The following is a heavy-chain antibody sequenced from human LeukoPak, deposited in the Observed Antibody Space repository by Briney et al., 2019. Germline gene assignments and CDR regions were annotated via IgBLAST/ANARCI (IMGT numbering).Heavy chain of an antibody. CDR2: ISSSGSTI. J-gene: IGHJ6*02. Sequence: GGSLRLSCAASGFTFSDYYMSWIRQAPGKGLEWVSYISSSGSTIYYADSVKGRFTISRDNAKNSLYLQMNSLRAEDTAVYYSYSGYERQGSYYYYGMDVWGLGTTVTVSS. V-gene: IGHV3-11*01. CDR1: GFTFSDYY. CDR3: YSGYERQGSYYYYGMDV. D-gene: IGHD5-12*01.